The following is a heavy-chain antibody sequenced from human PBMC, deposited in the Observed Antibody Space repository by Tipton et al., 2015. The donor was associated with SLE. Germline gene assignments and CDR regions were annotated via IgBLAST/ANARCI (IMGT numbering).Heavy chain of an antibody. J-gene: IGHJ4*02. CDR3: AKALYSGSYYGFWDY. V-gene: IGHV3-9*01. CDR2: ISWNSGSI. CDR1: GFTFDDYA. Sequence: SLRLSCAASGFTFDDYAMHWVRQAPGKGLEWVPGISWNSGSIGYADSVKGRFTISRDNAKNSLYLQMNSLRAEDTALYYCAKALYSGSYYGFWDYWGQGTLVTVSS. D-gene: IGHD1-26*01.